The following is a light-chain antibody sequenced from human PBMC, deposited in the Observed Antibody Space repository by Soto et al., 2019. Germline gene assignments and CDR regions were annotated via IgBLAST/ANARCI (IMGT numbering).Light chain of an antibody. V-gene: IGLV2-8*01. J-gene: IGLJ3*02. CDR3: GAHAGSNTWV. CDR2: EVN. Sequence: QSVLTQSLSASASPGQSVTISCTGSSGDIGAYNYVSWYQQHPGKAPKLIIYEVNKRPSGVPDRFSGSKSGITASLTVSGLQADDEADYYCGAHAGSNTWVFGGGTKVTVL. CDR1: SGDIGAYNY.